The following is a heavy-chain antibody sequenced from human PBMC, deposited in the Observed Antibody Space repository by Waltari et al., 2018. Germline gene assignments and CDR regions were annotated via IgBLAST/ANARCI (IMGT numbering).Heavy chain of an antibody. CDR2: TYYSGST. J-gene: IGHJ3*02. Sequence: QMQLQESGPGLVKPSEPLSLTCPVSGGSISSSTYYWGWIRQPPGKGLEWIGNTYYSGSTYYKPSLKSRLTISVDTSKNQFSLNLRSVTAADTAVYYCARLPISLGVGSVFDIWGQGTMVTVSS. V-gene: IGHV4-39*01. CDR3: ARLPISLGVGSVFDI. CDR1: GGSISSSTYY. D-gene: IGHD2-15*01.